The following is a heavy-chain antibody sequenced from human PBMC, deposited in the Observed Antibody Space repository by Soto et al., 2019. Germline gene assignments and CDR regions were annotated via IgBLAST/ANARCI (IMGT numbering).Heavy chain of an antibody. V-gene: IGHV1-69*01. CDR1: RVAFSKFI. CDR3: AKVRYSSPMGYYYGMDV. CDR2: IIPIFGTA. D-gene: IGHD6-19*01. Sequence: VSCKASRVAFSKFIVTWVRQAPGLGLEWVGGIIPIFGTANYAQKFQGRVTITADESTSTSYMEVNNLRSEDTAVYYCAKVRYSSPMGYYYGMDVWGQGTTVTVS. J-gene: IGHJ6*02.